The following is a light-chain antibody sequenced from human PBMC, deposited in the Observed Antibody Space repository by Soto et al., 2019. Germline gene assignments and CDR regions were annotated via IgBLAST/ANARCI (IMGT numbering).Light chain of an antibody. Sequence: VVTQEPSFAVSPGRTVTITCGLSSGSVSTSYYPSWYQQTPGQAPRTLIYSKNTRSSGVPDRFSGSILGNKAALTITGAQADAESDYYCVLYMCSGIWVFGGGTKLTVL. CDR1: SGSVSTSYY. J-gene: IGLJ3*02. V-gene: IGLV8-61*01. CDR2: SKN. CDR3: VLYMCSGIWV.